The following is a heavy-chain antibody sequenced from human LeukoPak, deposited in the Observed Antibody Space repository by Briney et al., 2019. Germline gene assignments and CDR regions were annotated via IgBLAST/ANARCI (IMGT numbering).Heavy chain of an antibody. CDR1: SGSISSYY. CDR2: IYYSGST. Sequence: SETLSLTCTVSSGSISSYYWSRIRQPPGKGLEWIGHIYYSGSTNYNPPLKSRVTISVDTSRNQFSLKLSSVTAADTAVYYCARGYSSNWYSGFDPWGQGTLVTVSS. D-gene: IGHD6-13*01. V-gene: IGHV4-59*01. J-gene: IGHJ5*02. CDR3: ARGYSSNWYSGFDP.